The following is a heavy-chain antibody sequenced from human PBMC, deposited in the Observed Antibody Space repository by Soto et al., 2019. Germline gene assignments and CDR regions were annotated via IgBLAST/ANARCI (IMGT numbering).Heavy chain of an antibody. CDR1: GASTSSDY. V-gene: IGHV4-4*07. D-gene: IGHD6-13*01. CDR2: IYITGNT. CDR3: ARGGYSSTWSNLLDRSGLDV. J-gene: IGHJ6*02. Sequence: QLRLQESGPGLVKPSETLSLICSVTGASTSSDYWSWIRQPAGKGLEWIGRIYITGNTNYNPSLWGRVTMSIDTSRNQFSLTLTSVTAADTALYYCARGGYSSTWSNLLDRSGLDVWGQGTTVTVSS.